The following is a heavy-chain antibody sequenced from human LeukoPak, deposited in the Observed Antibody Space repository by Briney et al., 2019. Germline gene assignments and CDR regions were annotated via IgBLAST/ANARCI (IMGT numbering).Heavy chain of an antibody. J-gene: IGHJ5*02. Sequence: PSETLSLTCTLSGGSISGYYWSWIRQPAGKGLELIGRIYTSEFTNYNPSLKSRVIMSVDTSKNQFSLKLNSVTAADTAVYYCARALSRSSSWEFDPWGQGILVTVSS. CDR1: GGSISGYY. CDR2: IYTSEFT. D-gene: IGHD6-13*01. V-gene: IGHV4-4*07. CDR3: ARALSRSSSWEFDP.